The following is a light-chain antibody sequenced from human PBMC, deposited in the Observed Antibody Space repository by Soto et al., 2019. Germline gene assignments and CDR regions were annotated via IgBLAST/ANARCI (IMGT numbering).Light chain of an antibody. J-gene: IGLJ2*01. CDR1: SSDVGDYTY. CDR2: EVS. V-gene: IGLV2-14*01. CDR3: SSYTSATGGV. Sequence: QSVLTQPASVSGSPGQSITISCTGSSSDVGDYTYVSWYQQHPGKAPKLIIYEVSHRPSGVSTRFSGSKSGNTASLTISGLQAEDEADYYCSSYTSATGGVFGGGTQLTVL.